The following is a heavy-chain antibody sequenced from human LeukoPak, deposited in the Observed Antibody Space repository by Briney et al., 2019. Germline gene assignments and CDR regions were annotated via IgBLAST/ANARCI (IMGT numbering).Heavy chain of an antibody. Sequence: GESLKISCKASGYSFSSYWIAWVRQMPGKGLEWMGIIYPGDSDTRYSPSFQGQVTISADKSISTAYLQWSSLKASDTAMYYCARLVGATLLPLDYWGQGTLVTVSS. D-gene: IGHD1-26*01. CDR1: GYSFSSYW. CDR3: ARLVGATLLPLDY. CDR2: IYPGDSDT. V-gene: IGHV5-51*01. J-gene: IGHJ4*02.